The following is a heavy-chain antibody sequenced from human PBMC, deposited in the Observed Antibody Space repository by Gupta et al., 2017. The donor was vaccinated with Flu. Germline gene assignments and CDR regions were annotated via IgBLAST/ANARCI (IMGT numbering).Heavy chain of an antibody. V-gene: IGHV3-33*01. D-gene: IGHD6-6*01. CDR3: AREEDSSSSDGYYYYYYGMDV. CDR2: IWYDGSNK. Sequence: QVQLVESGGGVVQPGRSLRLSCAASGFPFSSYGMHWVRQAPGKGLEWVAVIWYDGSNKYYADSVKGRFTISRDNSKNTLYLQMNSLRAEDTAVYYCAREEDSSSSDGYYYYYYGMDVWGQGTTVTVSS. CDR1: GFPFSSYG. J-gene: IGHJ6*02.